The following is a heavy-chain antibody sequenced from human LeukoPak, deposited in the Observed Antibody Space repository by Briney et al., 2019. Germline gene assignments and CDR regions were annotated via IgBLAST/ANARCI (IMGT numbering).Heavy chain of an antibody. Sequence: SETLSLTCTVSGVSISPHYWSWIRQPPGKGLEWIGYIYYSGSTSYNTSLTSRVTFSVDTSKNQFSLKLRSVTAADTAVYYCARGRWRLDYWGQGTLVTVSS. CDR3: ARGRWRLDY. CDR1: GVSISPHY. V-gene: IGHV4-59*11. CDR2: IYYSGST. J-gene: IGHJ4*02. D-gene: IGHD2-15*01.